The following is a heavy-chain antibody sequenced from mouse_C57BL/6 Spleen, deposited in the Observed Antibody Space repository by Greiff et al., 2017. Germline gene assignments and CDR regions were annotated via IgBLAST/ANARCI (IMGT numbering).Heavy chain of an antibody. J-gene: IGHJ1*03. Sequence: EVKLVESGGDLVKPGGSLKLSCAASGFTFSSYGMSWVRQTPDKRLEWVATISSGGSYTYYPDSVKGRFTISRDNAKNTLYLQMSSLKSEDTAMYYCARSPFITTVVAPYWYFDVWGTGTTVTVSS. D-gene: IGHD1-1*01. CDR3: ARSPFITTVVAPYWYFDV. CDR1: GFTFSSYG. CDR2: ISSGGSYT. V-gene: IGHV5-6*01.